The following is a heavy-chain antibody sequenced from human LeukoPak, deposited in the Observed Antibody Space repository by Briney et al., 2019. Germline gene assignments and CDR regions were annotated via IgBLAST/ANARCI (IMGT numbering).Heavy chain of an antibody. CDR2: IWYDGSNK. CDR1: GFTFSSYG. J-gene: IGHJ4*02. D-gene: IGHD6-19*01. CDR3: AKDVSWAGHGGGVPIAVAGISGYFDY. V-gene: IGHV3-33*06. Sequence: GGSLRLSCAASGFTFSSYGMHWVRQAPGKGLEWVAGIWYDGSNKYYADSVKGRFTISRDNSKNTLYLHMKSLRAAGTAVYYCAKDVSWAGHGGGVPIAVAGISGYFDYWGQGTLVTVSS.